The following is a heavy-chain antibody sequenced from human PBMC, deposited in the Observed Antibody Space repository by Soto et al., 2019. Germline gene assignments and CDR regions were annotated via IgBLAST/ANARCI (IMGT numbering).Heavy chain of an antibody. D-gene: IGHD3-10*01. Sequence: EVQLLESGGGLVQPGGSLRLSCAASGFTFSSYAMSWVRQAPGKGLEWVSAISGSGGSTYYADSVKGRFTISRDNSKNTMYLQMNSLRAEDTGVYYCARNGSGSPSGWFDPWGQGTLVTVSS. CDR2: ISGSGGST. CDR3: ARNGSGSPSGWFDP. CDR1: GFTFSSYA. V-gene: IGHV3-23*01. J-gene: IGHJ5*02.